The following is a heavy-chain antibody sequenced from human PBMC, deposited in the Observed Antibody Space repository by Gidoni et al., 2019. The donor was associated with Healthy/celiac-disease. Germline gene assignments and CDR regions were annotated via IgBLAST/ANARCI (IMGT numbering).Heavy chain of an antibody. J-gene: IGHJ6*03. CDR1: GFTFSSYA. CDR3: AKEGIVVVPAAKGYYYYYMDV. Sequence: EVQLLESGGGLVQPGGSLRLSCPASGFTFSSYAMSWVRQAPGKGLEWVSAISGSGGSTYYADSVKGRFTISRDNSKNTLYLQMNSLRAEDTAVYYCAKEGIVVVPAAKGYYYYYMDVWGKGTTVTVSS. CDR2: ISGSGGST. V-gene: IGHV3-23*01. D-gene: IGHD2-2*01.